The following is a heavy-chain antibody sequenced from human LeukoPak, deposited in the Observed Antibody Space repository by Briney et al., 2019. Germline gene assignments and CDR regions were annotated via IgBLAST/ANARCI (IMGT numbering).Heavy chain of an antibody. Sequence: PGGSLRLSCVVSGFMFSSNTMTWVRQAPGKGLEWVANMKEDGNEKHYVDSVKGRFTISRDNAENSLYLQMNSLRAEDTAVYYCATGGRRYYADWGQGTLVTVSS. V-gene: IGHV3-7*01. CDR2: MKEDGNEK. CDR1: GFMFSSNT. J-gene: IGHJ4*02. CDR3: ATGGRRYYAD. D-gene: IGHD2/OR15-2a*01.